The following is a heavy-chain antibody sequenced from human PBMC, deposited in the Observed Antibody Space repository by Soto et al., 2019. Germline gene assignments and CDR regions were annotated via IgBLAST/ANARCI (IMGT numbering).Heavy chain of an antibody. V-gene: IGHV3-23*01. J-gene: IGHJ5*02. CDR3: AKLSSVPTAILNWFDP. CDR2: SSGNDGGT. D-gene: IGHD2-21*02. Sequence: GGSLRLSCVASGFAFSAYTLSWVRQAPGKGLEWVSTSSGNDGGTFYADSVKGRFTMSRDNSKNTLHLQINNLSPEDTAIYYCAKLSSVPTAILNWFDPWGQGTLVTVSS. CDR1: GFAFSAYT.